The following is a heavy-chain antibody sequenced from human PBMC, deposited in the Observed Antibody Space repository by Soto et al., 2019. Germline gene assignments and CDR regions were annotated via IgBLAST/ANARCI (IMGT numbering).Heavy chain of an antibody. CDR2: ISSSSSYI. CDR1: GFTFSSYS. J-gene: IGHJ3*02. Sequence: GGSLRLSCAASGFTFSSYSMNWVRQAPGKGLEWVSSISSSSSYIYYADSVKGRFTISRDNAKNSLYLQMNSLRAEDTAVYYCANTLRFDWFPRARDAFDIWGKGTMVTVSS. CDR3: ANTLRFDWFPRARDAFDI. V-gene: IGHV3-21*01. D-gene: IGHD3-9*01.